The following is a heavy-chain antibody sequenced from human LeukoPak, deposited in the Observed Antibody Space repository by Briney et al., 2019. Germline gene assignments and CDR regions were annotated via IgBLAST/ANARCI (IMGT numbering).Heavy chain of an antibody. V-gene: IGHV4-59*01. D-gene: IGHD6-13*01. CDR2: IYYSGST. Sequence: SETLSLTCTVSGGSIGSYYWSWIRQPPGKGLEWIGYIYYSGSTNYNPSLKSRVTISVDTSKNQFSLKLSSVTAADTAVYYCASDRMAAFDAFDIWGQGTMVTVSS. CDR1: GGSIGSYY. CDR3: ASDRMAAFDAFDI. J-gene: IGHJ3*02.